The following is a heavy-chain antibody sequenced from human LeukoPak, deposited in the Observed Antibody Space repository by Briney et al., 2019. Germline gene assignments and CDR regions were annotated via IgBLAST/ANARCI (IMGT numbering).Heavy chain of an antibody. D-gene: IGHD3-22*01. J-gene: IGHJ1*01. Sequence: SETLSLTCTVSGGSISNYYWSWIRQPPGKGLEWIGYIYYSGSTSYNPSLKSRVTISVDTAKNQFSLKLRSVTVADTAVYYCVRDHYYDSSGYTFRHWGQGILVSVSS. CDR1: GGSISNYY. CDR3: VRDHYYDSSGYTFRH. V-gene: IGHV4-59*01. CDR2: IYYSGST.